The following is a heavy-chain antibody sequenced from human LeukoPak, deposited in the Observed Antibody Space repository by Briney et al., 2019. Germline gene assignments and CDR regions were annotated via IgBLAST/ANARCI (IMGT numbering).Heavy chain of an antibody. D-gene: IGHD3-22*01. CDR2: INPSGGST. V-gene: IGHV1-46*01. CDR3: ARDPSGRYDSSAHKGNWFDP. Sequence: ASVKVSCTASGYTFTSYYMHWVRQALGQGLEWMGIINPSGGSTSYAQKFQGRVTMTRDTSTSTVYMELSSLRSEDTAVYYCARDPSGRYDSSAHKGNWFDPWGQGTLVTVSS. CDR1: GYTFTSYY. J-gene: IGHJ5*02.